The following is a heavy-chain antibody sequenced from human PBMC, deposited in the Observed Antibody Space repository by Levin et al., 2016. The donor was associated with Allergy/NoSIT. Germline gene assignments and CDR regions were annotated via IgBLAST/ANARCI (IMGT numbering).Heavy chain of an antibody. CDR2: NSAYNGNT. V-gene: IGHV1-18*01. Sequence: ASVKVSCKASGYTFTSYGISWVRQAPGQGLEWMGWNSAYNGNTNYAQKLQGRVTMTTDTSTSTAYMELRSLRSDDTAVYYCARDGCGGDCYPEGYWGQGTLVTVSS. CDR1: GYTFTSYG. J-gene: IGHJ4*02. D-gene: IGHD2-21*02. CDR3: ARDGCGGDCYPEGY.